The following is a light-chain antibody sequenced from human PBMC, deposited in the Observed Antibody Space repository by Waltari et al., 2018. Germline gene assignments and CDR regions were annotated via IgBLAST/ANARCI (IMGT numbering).Light chain of an antibody. Sequence: DIQMTQSPSSLSASVGDRVTLTCRASQSISTFLNWYQQKPGKVPRLLIYSASSLQNGVPPMFSGSGSGTDFTLTISNLQPEDFATYYCQQSNSVPLTFGGGTKVEIK. CDR1: QSISTF. J-gene: IGKJ4*01. CDR2: SAS. CDR3: QQSNSVPLT. V-gene: IGKV1-39*01.